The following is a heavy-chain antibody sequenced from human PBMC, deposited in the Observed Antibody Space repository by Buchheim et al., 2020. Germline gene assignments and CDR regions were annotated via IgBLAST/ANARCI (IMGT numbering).Heavy chain of an antibody. J-gene: IGHJ6*02. D-gene: IGHD5-12*01. CDR3: ARGFIYHGRWLRLYYGMDV. CDR1: GYTFTGYY. CDR2: INPNSGGT. Sequence: QVQLVQSGAEVKKPGASVKVSCKASGYTFTGYYMHWVRQAPGQGLEWMGWINPNSGGTNYAQKFQGRVTMTRNTSISTAYMELSSLRSEDTAVYYCARGFIYHGRWLRLYYGMDVWGQGTT. V-gene: IGHV1-2*02.